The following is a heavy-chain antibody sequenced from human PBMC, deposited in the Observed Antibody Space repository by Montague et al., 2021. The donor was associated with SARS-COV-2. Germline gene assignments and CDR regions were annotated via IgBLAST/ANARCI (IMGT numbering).Heavy chain of an antibody. CDR1: VFTVSSNY. D-gene: IGHD5-18*01. V-gene: IGHV3-53*01. Sequence: SLRLSCAASVFTVSSNYMGWVRQAPGKGLEWVSVIYSGVSTYYADSVKGRFTISRDNSKNTLYLQMNSLRAEDTAVYYCARGAAMVTILYYYYGMDVWGQGTTVTVSS. CDR3: ARGAAMVTILYYYYGMDV. CDR2: IYSGVST. J-gene: IGHJ6*02.